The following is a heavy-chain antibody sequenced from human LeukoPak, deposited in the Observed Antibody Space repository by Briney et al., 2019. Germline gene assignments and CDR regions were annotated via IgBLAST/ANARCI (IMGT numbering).Heavy chain of an antibody. Sequence: SETLSLTCTVSGGSIRSNLSYCGWIRQSPGKGLEWIGSMFYSGNTFYNPSLKSRVTISADASKNQFSLQLSSVTAADTAVYYCARHTLMTAISTYNWFDPWGQGILVTVSS. CDR2: MFYSGNT. CDR1: GGSIRSNLSY. CDR3: ARHTLMTAISTYNWFDP. V-gene: IGHV4-39*01. J-gene: IGHJ5*02. D-gene: IGHD2-21*02.